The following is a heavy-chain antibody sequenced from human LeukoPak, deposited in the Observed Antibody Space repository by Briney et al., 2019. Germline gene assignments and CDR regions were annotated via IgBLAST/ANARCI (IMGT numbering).Heavy chain of an antibody. Sequence: SETLSLTCTVSGDSISSGDYYWIWIRQPPGKGLEWIGYIYYSGSTYYNPSLKSRVAISVDTSKNQFSLKLSSVTAADTAVYYCARDVIGYCSGVDCSWWLDPWGQGTLVTVSS. D-gene: IGHD2-15*01. CDR2: IYYSGST. V-gene: IGHV4-30-4*01. CDR3: ARDVIGYCSGVDCSWWLDP. J-gene: IGHJ5*02. CDR1: GDSISSGDYY.